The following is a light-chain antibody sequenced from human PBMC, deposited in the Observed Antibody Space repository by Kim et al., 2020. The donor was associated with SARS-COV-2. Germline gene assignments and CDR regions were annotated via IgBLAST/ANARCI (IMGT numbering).Light chain of an antibody. Sequence: NFMLTQPHSVSESPGKTVTISCTRSSGSIASNYVQWYQQRPDSSPTTVILEDNQRPSGVPDRFSGSIDSSSNSASLTISGLKTEDEANYYCQSYDNNNVIFGGGTQLTVL. V-gene: IGLV6-57*01. J-gene: IGLJ2*01. CDR1: SGSIASNY. CDR2: EDN. CDR3: QSYDNNNVI.